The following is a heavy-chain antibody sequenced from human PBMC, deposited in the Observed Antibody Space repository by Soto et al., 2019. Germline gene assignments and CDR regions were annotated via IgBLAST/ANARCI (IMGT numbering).Heavy chain of an antibody. J-gene: IGHJ6*02. CDR1: GGSISSSSYY. D-gene: IGHD3-3*01. CDR3: ASRTYYDFWSGSRKPRNYYYYGMDV. CDR2: IYYSGST. V-gene: IGHV4-39*01. Sequence: SETLYLTCTVSGGSISSSSYYWGWIRQPPGKGLEWIGSIYYSGSTYYNPSLKSRVTISVNTSKNQFSLKLSSVTAADTAVYYCASRTYYDFWSGSRKPRNYYYYGMDVWGQGTTVTVSS.